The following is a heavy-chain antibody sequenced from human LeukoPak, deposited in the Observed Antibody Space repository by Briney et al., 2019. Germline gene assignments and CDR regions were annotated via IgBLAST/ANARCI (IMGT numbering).Heavy chain of an antibody. J-gene: IGHJ4*02. CDR2: IYTSGST. D-gene: IGHD3-3*01. CDR1: GGSISSYY. V-gene: IGHV4-4*07. CDR3: ARLTIFGVVIENIDY. Sequence: SETLSLTCTVSGGSISSYYWSWIRQPAGKGLEWIGRIYTSGSTNYNPSLKSRVTMSVDTSKNQFSLKLSSVTAADTAVYYCARLTIFGVVIENIDYWGQGTLVTVSS.